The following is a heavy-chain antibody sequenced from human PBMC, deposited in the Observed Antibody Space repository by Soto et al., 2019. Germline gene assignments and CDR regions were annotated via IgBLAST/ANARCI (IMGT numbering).Heavy chain of an antibody. J-gene: IGHJ3*02. CDR3: ARGRGGTYDAFDI. CDR2: IFYSGTT. Sequence: KPSETLSLTCSVSGGSLSSYFWSWIRQPPGKGLEWIGYIFYSGTTNYNPSLKSRVTISIDTSRNRFALKLNSVTAADTAVYYCARGRGGTYDAFDIWGQGTMVTVSS. V-gene: IGHV4-59*01. CDR1: GGSLSSYF. D-gene: IGHD1-26*01.